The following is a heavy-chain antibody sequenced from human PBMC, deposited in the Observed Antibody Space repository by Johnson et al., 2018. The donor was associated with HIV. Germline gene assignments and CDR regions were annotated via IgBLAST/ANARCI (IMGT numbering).Heavy chain of an antibody. V-gene: IGHV3-30*03. D-gene: IGHD1-26*01. Sequence: QVQLVESGGGVVQPGRSLRLSCAASGFTFSSYGMHWVRQAPGKGLEWVAVISYDGSNKYYADSVKGRFTISRDNSKNTLFLQMNGLRAEDTAVYYCARVRAGRENAFDIWGQGTMVT. CDR1: GFTFSSYG. CDR2: ISYDGSNK. J-gene: IGHJ3*02. CDR3: ARVRAGRENAFDI.